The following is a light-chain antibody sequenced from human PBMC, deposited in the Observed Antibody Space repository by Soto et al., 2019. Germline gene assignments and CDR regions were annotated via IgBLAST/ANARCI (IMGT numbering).Light chain of an antibody. CDR1: RSDVGSYNL. CDR3: CSYAGSSTYV. J-gene: IGLJ1*01. CDR2: DDS. Sequence: QSALTQPASVSGSPGQSITISCTGTRSDVGSYNLVSWYQQHPGKAPKLMICDDSKRPSGVSNRFSGSKSGNTASLTISGLQAEDEADYYCCSYAGSSTYVFGTGTKLTVL. V-gene: IGLV2-23*01.